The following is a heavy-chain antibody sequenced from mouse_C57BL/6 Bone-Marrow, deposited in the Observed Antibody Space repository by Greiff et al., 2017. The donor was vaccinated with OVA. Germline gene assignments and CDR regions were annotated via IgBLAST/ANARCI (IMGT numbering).Heavy chain of an antibody. D-gene: IGHD1-3*01. CDR3: AITEYFDV. CDR2: IYPRSGNT. J-gene: IGHJ1*03. Sequence: VQLQQSGAELARPGASVKLSCKASGYTFTSYGISWVKQRTGQGLEWIGEIYPRSGNTYYNEKFKGKATLTADKSSSTAYMELRSLTSEDSAVYFCAITEYFDVWGRGTTVTVSS. CDR1: GYTFTSYG. V-gene: IGHV1-81*01.